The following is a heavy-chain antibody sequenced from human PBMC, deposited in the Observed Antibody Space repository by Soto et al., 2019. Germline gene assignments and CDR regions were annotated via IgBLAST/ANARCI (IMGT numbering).Heavy chain of an antibody. CDR3: TTLPLDF. J-gene: IGHJ4*02. V-gene: IGHV3-15*05. CDR2: IKSKTDGGTA. CDR1: GFNFSNAW. Sequence: EVQLVESGGGLVNPGGSIIISCAASGFNFSNAWMSWVRQVPGKGLEGVGRIKSKTDGGTADFAAPVKGRFILSRDDSKNTLYLQMISLKTEDSAVYYCTTLPLDFWGQGTLVTVSS.